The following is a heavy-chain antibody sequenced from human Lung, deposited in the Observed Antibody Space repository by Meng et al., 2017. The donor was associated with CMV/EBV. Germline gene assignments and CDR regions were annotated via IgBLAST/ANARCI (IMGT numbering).Heavy chain of an antibody. V-gene: IGHV3-30*03. CDR3: AREGASSGHFGFFDY. CDR2: ISTDGSAK. CDR1: GFTFSSSV. Sequence: GGSLSLXCVDSGFTFSSSVFHWVRQAPGRGLEWVAAISTDGSAKHYADSVKDRFTVSRDNSKNTLYLQMNSLRVEDTAVFYCAREGASSGHFGFFDYLGQGXLVTVSS. D-gene: IGHD3-22*01. J-gene: IGHJ4*02.